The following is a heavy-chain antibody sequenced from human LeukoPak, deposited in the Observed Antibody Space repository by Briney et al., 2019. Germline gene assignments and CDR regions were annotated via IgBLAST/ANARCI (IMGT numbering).Heavy chain of an antibody. CDR2: IYSSGNT. D-gene: IGHD1-26*01. V-gene: IGHV4-59*01. J-gene: IGHJ4*02. CDR3: ARLRWQLVGPYFDY. CDR1: GDSISTYY. Sequence: SSETLSLTCSFSGDSISTYYWSWIRQSPGKGLEWIGHIYSSGNTDYNSSLKSRVTISVDTSQSQFSLRLSSVTATDTAVYYCARLRWQLVGPYFDYWGQGILVTVSS.